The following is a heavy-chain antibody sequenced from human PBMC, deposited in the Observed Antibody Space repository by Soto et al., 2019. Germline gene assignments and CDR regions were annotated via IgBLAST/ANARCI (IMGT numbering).Heavy chain of an antibody. Sequence: PGGSLRLSCAASGFTFSTYVMSWVRQAPGKGLEWVSVISAGGTTTNYAASVKGRFTISRANSKNTLYLQMNSLRVEDTAQYYCVMEDVRGYMYGSDYWGQGTLVTVSS. J-gene: IGHJ4*02. CDR3: VMEDVRGYMYGSDY. V-gene: IGHV3-23*01. D-gene: IGHD5-12*01. CDR1: GFTFSTYV. CDR2: ISAGGTTT.